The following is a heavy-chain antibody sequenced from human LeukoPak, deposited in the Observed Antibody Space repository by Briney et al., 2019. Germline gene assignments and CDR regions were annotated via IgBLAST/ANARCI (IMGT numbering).Heavy chain of an antibody. V-gene: IGHV3-33*01. CDR1: GFTFSSYG. Sequence: PGGSLRLSCAASGFTFSSYGMHWVRQAPGKGLEWVAVIWYDGSNKYHADSVKGRFTISRDNSKNTLYLQMNSLRAEDTAVYYCARDRRIYYYDSSGYCDYWGQGTLVTVSS. D-gene: IGHD3-22*01. CDR3: ARDRRIYYYDSSGYCDY. J-gene: IGHJ4*02. CDR2: IWYDGSNK.